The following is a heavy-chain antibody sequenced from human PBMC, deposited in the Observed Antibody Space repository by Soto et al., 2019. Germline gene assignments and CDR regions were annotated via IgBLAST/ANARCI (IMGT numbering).Heavy chain of an antibody. D-gene: IGHD4-17*01. V-gene: IGHV3-30-3*01. J-gene: IGHJ4*02. CDR1: GFTFSSYA. CDR2: ISYDGSNK. CDR3: AGDYGDYVFSA. Sequence: PGGSLRLSCAASGFTFSSYAMHWVRQAPGKGLEWVAVISYDGSNKYYADSVKGRFTISRDNSKNTLYLQMNSLRAEDTAVYYCAGDYGDYVFSAWGQGTLVTAPQ.